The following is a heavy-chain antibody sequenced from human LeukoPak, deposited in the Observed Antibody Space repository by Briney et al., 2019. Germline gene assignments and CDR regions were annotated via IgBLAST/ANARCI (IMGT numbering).Heavy chain of an antibody. V-gene: IGHV4-59*08. CDR1: GGSISSYY. D-gene: IGHD3-3*01. CDR2: IYYSGST. J-gene: IGHJ4*02. CDR3: ARRVRDFPYYFDY. Sequence: PSETLSLTCTVSGGSISSYYWSWIRQHPGKGLEWIGYIYYSGSTYYNPSLKSRVTISVDTSKNQFSLKLSSVTAADTAVYYCARRVRDFPYYFDYWGQGTLVTVSS.